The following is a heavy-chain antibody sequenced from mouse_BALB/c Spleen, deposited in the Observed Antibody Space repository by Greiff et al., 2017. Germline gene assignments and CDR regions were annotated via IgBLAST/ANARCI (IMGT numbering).Heavy chain of an antibody. V-gene: IGHV14-3*02. CDR3: ARSPTVVATNFDY. J-gene: IGHJ2*01. CDR1: GFNIKDTY. Sequence: VQLKQSGAELVKPGASVKLSCTASGFNIKDTYMHWVKQRPEQGLEWIGRIDPANGNTKYDPKFQGKATITADTSSNTAYLQLSSLTSEDTAVYYCARSPTVVATNFDYWGQGTTLTVSS. CDR2: IDPANGNT. D-gene: IGHD1-1*01.